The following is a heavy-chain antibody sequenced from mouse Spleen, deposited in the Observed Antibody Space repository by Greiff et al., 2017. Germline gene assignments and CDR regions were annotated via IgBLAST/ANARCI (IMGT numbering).Heavy chain of an antibody. CDR2: ISDGGSYT. Sequence: DVMLVESGGGLVKPGGSLKLSCAASGFTFSDYHMYWVRQTPEKRLEWVATISDGGSYTYYPDSVKGRFSISRDNAKNNLYLQMSSLKSEDTAMYYCARGGHYGSSYYYFDYWGQGTTLTVSS. CDR1: GFTFSDYH. V-gene: IGHV5-4*02. CDR3: ARGGHYGSSYYYFDY. D-gene: IGHD1-1*01. J-gene: IGHJ2*01.